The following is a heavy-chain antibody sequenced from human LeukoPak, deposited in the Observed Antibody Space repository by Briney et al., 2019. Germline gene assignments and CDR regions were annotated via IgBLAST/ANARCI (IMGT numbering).Heavy chain of an antibody. Sequence: GESLKISCKGSGYSFTSYWIGWVRQMPGKGLEWMGIIYPGDSDTRYSPSFQGQVTISADKSISTAYLQWSSLKASDTAMYYCARQMGGSTAMVLKHPDYWGQGTLVTVSS. D-gene: IGHD5-18*01. CDR2: IYPGDSDT. CDR3: ARQMGGSTAMVLKHPDY. CDR1: GYSFTSYW. V-gene: IGHV5-51*01. J-gene: IGHJ4*02.